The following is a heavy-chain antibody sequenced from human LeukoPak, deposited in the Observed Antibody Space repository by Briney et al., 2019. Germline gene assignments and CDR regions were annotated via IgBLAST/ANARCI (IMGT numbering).Heavy chain of an antibody. Sequence: GGSLRLSCAASGFTFSTYWMNWVRQAPGKGLEWVASIKQDGGEKYYVDSVKGRFTISRDNAKSSLYLQMNSLRAEDTAVYYCASPYCSSTSCSTLHDYWGQGTLVTVSS. CDR1: GFTFSTYW. J-gene: IGHJ4*02. D-gene: IGHD2-2*01. CDR2: IKQDGGEK. V-gene: IGHV3-7*01. CDR3: ASPYCSSTSCSTLHDY.